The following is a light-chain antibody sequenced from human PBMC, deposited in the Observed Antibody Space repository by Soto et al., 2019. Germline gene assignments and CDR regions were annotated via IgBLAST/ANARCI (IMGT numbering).Light chain of an antibody. CDR3: LQDNNYPIT. V-gene: IGKV1-6*01. CDR1: QGIRND. CDR2: GAS. Sequence: AIEMTQSPSSLSASVGDRVTITCRASQGIRNDLGWYQQKPGKAPKLLIYGASRLQSGVPSRFGGSGSCTDFTLTISSLQPEDFATYYCLQDNNYPITFGQGTRLEIK. J-gene: IGKJ5*01.